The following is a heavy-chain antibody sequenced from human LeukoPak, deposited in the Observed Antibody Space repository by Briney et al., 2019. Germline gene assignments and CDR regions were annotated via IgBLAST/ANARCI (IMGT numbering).Heavy chain of an antibody. CDR1: GFTFSFYN. CDR3: ARDLLDY. J-gene: IGHJ4*02. CDR2: ISRDSITT. V-gene: IGHV3-48*02. Sequence: GGSLRLSCAASGFTFSFYNMNWVRQAPGKGLEWVSYISRDSITTYYADSVKGRCTISRDNAKNSLYLQMNSLRDEDTAVYFCARDLLDYWGQGTLVTVSS.